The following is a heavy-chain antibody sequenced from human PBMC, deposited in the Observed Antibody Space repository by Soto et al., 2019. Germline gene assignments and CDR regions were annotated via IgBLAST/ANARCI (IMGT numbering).Heavy chain of an antibody. CDR2: IYPGDSDT. V-gene: IGHV5-51*01. Sequence: ASVKVSCKASGYTFTSYGISWVRQAPGQGLEWMGIIYPGDSDTRYSPSFQGQVTISADKSISTAYLQWSSLKASDTAMYYCALGPEYYFDYWGQGTLVTVSS. J-gene: IGHJ4*02. CDR1: GYTFTSYG. CDR3: ALGPEYYFDY.